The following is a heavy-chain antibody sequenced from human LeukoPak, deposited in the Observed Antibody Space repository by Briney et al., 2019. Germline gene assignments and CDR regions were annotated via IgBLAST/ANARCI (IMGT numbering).Heavy chain of an antibody. V-gene: IGHV4-59*01. J-gene: IGHJ4*02. D-gene: IGHD3-22*01. CDR1: GGSMSPYH. CDR3: ARDYYDSSGYSASYFGY. CDR2: IYYSGST. Sequence: SETLSLTCTVSGGSMSPYHWGWIRQPPGKGLEWIGYIYYSGSTNYNPSLKSRVTISVDTSKNQFSLKLSSVTAADTAVYYCARDYYDSSGYSASYFGYWGQGTLVTVSS.